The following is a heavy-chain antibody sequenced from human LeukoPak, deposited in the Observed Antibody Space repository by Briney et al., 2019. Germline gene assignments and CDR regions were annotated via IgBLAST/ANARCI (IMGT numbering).Heavy chain of an antibody. V-gene: IGHV4-39*01. CDR3: ARSGFSSSWSCYYFDY. Sequence: SETLSLTCTVSGGSISSSSYYWGWIRQPPGKGLEWIGNIYYSGSTYYNPSLKSRVTISVDTSQNQFSLKRSSVTAAYTAVYYCARSGFSSSWSCYYFDYWGQGTLVTVSS. CDR2: IYYSGST. D-gene: IGHD6-13*01. CDR1: GGSISSSSYY. J-gene: IGHJ4*02.